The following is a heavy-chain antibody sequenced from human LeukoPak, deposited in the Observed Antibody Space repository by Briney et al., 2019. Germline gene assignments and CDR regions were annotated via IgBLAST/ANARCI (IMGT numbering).Heavy chain of an antibody. CDR1: GGSISSGGYY. D-gene: IGHD3-3*01. J-gene: IGHJ5*02. CDR2: IYYSGST. CDR3: ARDRGKAYYDFWSGYYPAWFDP. Sequence: PSETLSLTCTVSGGSISSGGYYWSWLRQHPGKGLEWFGYIYYSGSTYYNPSLKSRVTISVDPSKNQFSLKLSSVTAADTAVYYCARDRGKAYYDFWSGYYPAWFDPWGQGTLVTVSS. V-gene: IGHV4-31*03.